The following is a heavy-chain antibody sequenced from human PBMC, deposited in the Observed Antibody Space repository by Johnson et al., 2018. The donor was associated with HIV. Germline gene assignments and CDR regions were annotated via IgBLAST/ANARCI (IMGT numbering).Heavy chain of an antibody. CDR1: GFTFSDYY. CDR2: ISRSGSTI. V-gene: IGHV3-11*04. CDR3: APQLGIGDAFDI. D-gene: IGHD7-27*01. J-gene: IGHJ3*02. Sequence: QVQLVESGGGLVKPGGSLRLSCAASGFTFSDYYMSWIRQAPGKGLEWVSYISRSGSTIYYADSVQGRFTISRDNAKYSLYLQMNSLRAEDTAVYYCAPQLGIGDAFDIWGQGTMVTVSS.